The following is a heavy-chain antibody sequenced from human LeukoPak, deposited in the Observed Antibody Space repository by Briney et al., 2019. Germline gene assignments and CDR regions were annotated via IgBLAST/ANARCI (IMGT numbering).Heavy chain of an antibody. CDR1: GFTFNSYS. CDR2: ISSSSSYI. V-gene: IGHV3-21*01. J-gene: IGHJ4*02. CDR3: ARFIAAPYYFDY. Sequence: PGGSLRLSCAASGFTFNSYSMNWVRQAPGKGLEWVSSISSSSSYIYYADSVKGRFTISRDNAKNSLYLQMNSLRAEDTAVYYCARFIAAPYYFDYWGRGTLVTVSS. D-gene: IGHD6-13*01.